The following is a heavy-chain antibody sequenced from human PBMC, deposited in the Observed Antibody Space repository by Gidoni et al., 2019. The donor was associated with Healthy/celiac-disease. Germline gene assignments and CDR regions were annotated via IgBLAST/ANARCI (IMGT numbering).Heavy chain of an antibody. Sequence: EVRLVESGGGLVQPGGSLRRSCAASGFTVSSDWMRGVRQAPGKGLEWVANIKQAGSETYYVDSVKGRFTISSDNAKNSLYLQMNCLRAEDTAVSYCAREGDVVTPFPTSFDYWGQGTLVTVSS. V-gene: IGHV3-7*01. CDR1: GFTVSSDW. J-gene: IGHJ4*02. D-gene: IGHD2-21*02. CDR3: AREGDVVTPFPTSFDY. CDR2: IKQAGSET.